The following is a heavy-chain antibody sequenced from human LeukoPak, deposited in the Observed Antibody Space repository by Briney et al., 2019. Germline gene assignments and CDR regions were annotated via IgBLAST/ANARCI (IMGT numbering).Heavy chain of an antibody. D-gene: IGHD3-22*01. CDR2: INPSGGST. Sequence: ASVKVSCKXSGYTFTSYYMHWVRQAPGQGLEWMGIINPSGGSTSCSQKFQGRVTMTRDTSTSTVYMELSSLRSEDTAVYYCARDGYYYDSSGYHHGGDYFDYWGQGTLVTVSS. J-gene: IGHJ4*02. V-gene: IGHV1-46*01. CDR3: ARDGYYYDSSGYHHGGDYFDY. CDR1: GYTFTSYY.